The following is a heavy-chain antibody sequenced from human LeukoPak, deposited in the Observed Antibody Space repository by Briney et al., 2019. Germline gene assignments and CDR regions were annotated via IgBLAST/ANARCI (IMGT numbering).Heavy chain of an antibody. CDR3: ARGARGDYYYYYGMDV. V-gene: IGHV4-59*01. CDR1: GGSISSYY. Sequence: SETLSLTCTASGGSISSYYWSWIRQPPGKGLEWIGYIYYSGGTDYNPSLKSRVTISVDTSKNQFSLKLSSVTAADTAVYYCARGARGDYYYYYGMDVWGQGTTVTVSS. D-gene: IGHD2-21*02. J-gene: IGHJ6*02. CDR2: IYYSGGT.